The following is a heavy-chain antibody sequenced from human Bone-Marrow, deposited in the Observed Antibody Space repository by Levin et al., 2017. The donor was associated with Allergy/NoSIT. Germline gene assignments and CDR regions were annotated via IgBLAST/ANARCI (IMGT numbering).Heavy chain of an antibody. J-gene: IGHJ4*02. D-gene: IGHD6-13*01. V-gene: IGHV3-23*01. CDR1: GFTFSEYS. CDR3: ARAGSLSWYDY. Sequence: GESLKISCAASGFTFSEYSMNWVRQAPGKGLEWVSDISESGSRTYYADSVKGRFTISRDVSKNTLYLQMNSLRVEDTAIYYCARAGSLSWYDYWGQGTLVTVSS. CDR2: ISESGSRT.